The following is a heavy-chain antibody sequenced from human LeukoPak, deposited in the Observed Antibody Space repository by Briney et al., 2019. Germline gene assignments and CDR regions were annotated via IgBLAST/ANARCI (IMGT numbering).Heavy chain of an antibody. CDR1: GFTFSSSV. CDR3: AKCGYHSENSGWCHAFTI. Sequence: GGSPRLSCAASGFTFSSSVMNWVRQAPGKGLQWVSSIRSSADAKEYAGSVKGRFTISRDNYKSTLYLQMNSLRAEDTAVYYCAKCGYHSENSGWCHAFTIWGRGTVVTVSS. D-gene: IGHD6-19*01. V-gene: IGHV3-23*01. CDR2: IRSSADAK. J-gene: IGHJ3*02.